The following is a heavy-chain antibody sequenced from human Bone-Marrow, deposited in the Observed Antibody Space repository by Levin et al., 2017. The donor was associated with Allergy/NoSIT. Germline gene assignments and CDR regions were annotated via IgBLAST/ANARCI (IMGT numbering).Heavy chain of an antibody. V-gene: IGHV3-30-3*01. CDR1: GFTFSSYA. J-gene: IGHJ4*02. CDR3: ARGFRGNGVHFDY. D-gene: IGHD2-8*01. Sequence: PGGSLRLSCAASGFTFSSYAMHWVRQAPGKGLEWVAVISYDGSNKYYADSVKGRFTISRDNSKNTLYLQMNSLRAEDTAVYYCARGFRGNGVHFDYWGQGTLVTVSS. CDR2: ISYDGSNK.